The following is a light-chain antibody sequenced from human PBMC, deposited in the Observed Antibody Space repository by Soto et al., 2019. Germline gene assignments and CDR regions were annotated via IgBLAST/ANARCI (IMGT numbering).Light chain of an antibody. J-gene: IGLJ1*01. CDR1: SSDSGGYNY. CDR3: SSYTGSSTLDV. CDR2: EVS. V-gene: IGLV2-14*01. Sequence: QSALTHPASVSGSPGQSITISCTGTSSDSGGYNYVSWYQQHPGKAPRLIIYEVSNRPSGVSNHFSGSKYGNTTSLTISGLQTEDEADYYCSSYTGSSTLDVFGTGTKVTVL.